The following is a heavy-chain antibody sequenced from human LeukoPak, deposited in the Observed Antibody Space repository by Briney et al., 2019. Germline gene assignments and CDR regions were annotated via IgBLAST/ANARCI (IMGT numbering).Heavy chain of an antibody. D-gene: IGHD3-10*01. Sequence: SQTLSLTCTVSGGSISSGGYYWSWIRQHLGKGLEWIGYIYYSGSTYYNPSLKSRVTISVDTSKNQFSLKLSSVTAADTAVYYCARVRGSGSYYGGFIDYWGQGTLVTVSS. CDR3: ARVRGSGSYYGGFIDY. V-gene: IGHV4-31*03. CDR1: GGSISSGGYY. CDR2: IYYSGST. J-gene: IGHJ4*02.